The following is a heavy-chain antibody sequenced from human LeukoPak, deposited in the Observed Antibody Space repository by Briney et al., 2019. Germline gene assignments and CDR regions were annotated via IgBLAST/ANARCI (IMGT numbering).Heavy chain of an antibody. CDR2: IYHSGST. CDR1: GGSISSGGYY. V-gene: IGHV4-30-2*01. Sequence: SETLSLTCTVSGGSISSGGYYWSWIRQPPGKGLEWIGYIYHSGSTYYNPSLKSRVTISVDTSKNQFSLKLSSVTAADTAVYYCARALDSSSWAGFDPWGQGTLVTVSS. J-gene: IGHJ5*02. D-gene: IGHD6-13*01. CDR3: ARALDSSSWAGFDP.